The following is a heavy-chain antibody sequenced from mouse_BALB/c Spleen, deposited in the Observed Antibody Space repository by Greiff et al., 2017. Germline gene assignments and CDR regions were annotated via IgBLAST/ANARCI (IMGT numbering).Heavy chain of an antibody. V-gene: IGHV5-12-2*01. CDR1: GFTFSSYT. CDR3: ASPTAMDD. J-gene: IGHJ4*01. Sequence: EVQRVESGGGLVQPGGSLKLSCAASGFTFSSYTMSWVRQTPEKRLEWVAYISNGGGSTYYPDTVKGRFTISRDNAKNTLYLQMSSLKSEDTAMYYCASPTAMDDWGQGTSVTVSS. D-gene: IGHD1-1*01. CDR2: ISNGGGST.